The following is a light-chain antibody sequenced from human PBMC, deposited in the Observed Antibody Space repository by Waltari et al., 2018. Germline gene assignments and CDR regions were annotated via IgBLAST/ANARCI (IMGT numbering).Light chain of an antibody. CDR1: SPNIGAGYD. CDR2: GHN. CDR3: QSYDSSVSAWV. Sequence: QSVLTQPPSVSGAPGQSITIPCTGSSPNIGAGYDVHGYQHLPGTAPKLLIYGHNNRPSGVPDRFSGSKSGTSASLAITGLQAEDEADYYCQSYDSSVSAWVFGGGTKLTVV. V-gene: IGLV1-40*01. J-gene: IGLJ3*02.